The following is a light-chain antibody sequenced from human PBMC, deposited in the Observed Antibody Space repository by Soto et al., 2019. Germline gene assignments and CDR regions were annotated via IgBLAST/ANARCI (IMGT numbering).Light chain of an antibody. Sequence: QSALTQPPSASGSPGQSVTISCTGTNSDVGGYNYVSWYQKYPGKAPKLIIYEVNERPSGVPDRFSGSKSGNTAPLTVSGLQTADEADYYCSSYAGSNWYVFGTGTKLTVL. J-gene: IGLJ1*01. V-gene: IGLV2-8*01. CDR2: EVN. CDR3: SSYAGSNWYV. CDR1: NSDVGGYNY.